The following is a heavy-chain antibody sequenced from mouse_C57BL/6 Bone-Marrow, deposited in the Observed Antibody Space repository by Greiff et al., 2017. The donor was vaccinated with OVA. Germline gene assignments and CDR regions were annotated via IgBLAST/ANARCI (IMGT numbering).Heavy chain of an antibody. CDR3: ARRADGYFWYFDV. J-gene: IGHJ1*03. CDR1: GYTFTSYW. V-gene: IGHV1-72*01. D-gene: IGHD2-3*01. Sequence: VKLQQPGAELVKPGASVKLSCKASGYTFTSYWMHWVKQRPGRGLEWIGRIDPNGGGTKYNEKFKSKATLTVDKPSSTAYMQLSSLTSEDSAVYYCARRADGYFWYFDVWGTGTTVTVSS. CDR2: IDPNGGGT.